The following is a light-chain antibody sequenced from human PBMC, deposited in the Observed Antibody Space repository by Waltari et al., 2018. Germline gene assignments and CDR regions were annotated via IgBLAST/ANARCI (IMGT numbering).Light chain of an antibody. CDR1: HMVASNY. CDR3: LHYGNSPQLT. V-gene: IGKV3-20*01. CDR2: HAS. Sequence: EYVLTQSPGTLSLSPGDRATLSCRASHMVASNYIAWYQQRPGQAPRLLIFHASSRATGIPDRFSGSGSGTDFTLTISSLEPEDFAVYYCLHYGNSPQLTFPGGTRLEIK. J-gene: IGKJ4*01.